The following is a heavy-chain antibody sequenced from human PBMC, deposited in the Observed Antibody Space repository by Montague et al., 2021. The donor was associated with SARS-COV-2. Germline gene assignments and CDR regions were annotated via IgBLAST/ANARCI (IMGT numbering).Heavy chain of an antibody. CDR2: IHTSGST. CDR1: GGSISSYY. CDR3: ASGKYYDFWSGYYSHDYVSGMDV. Sequence: SETLSLTCTVSGGSISSYYWSWIRQSAGKGLEWIGRIHTSGSTDXKPSLNSRVTMSVDTSKNQFSLKLSSVTAADTAVYYCASGKYYDFWSGYYSHDYVSGMDVWGQGTTVTVSS. V-gene: IGHV4-4*07. D-gene: IGHD3-3*01. J-gene: IGHJ6*02.